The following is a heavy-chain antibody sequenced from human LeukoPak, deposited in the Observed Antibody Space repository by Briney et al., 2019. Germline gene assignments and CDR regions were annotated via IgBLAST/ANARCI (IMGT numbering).Heavy chain of an antibody. D-gene: IGHD6-6*01. Sequence: GGSLRLSCAASGFTFSDHYIDWVRQAPGKGLEWVGRSRDKGNRYTTAYAASVRGRFTISRDDSKNSLYLQMNSLKIEDTAVYYCTRLGIAPRDFDYWGERSLVSVSS. CDR2: SRDKGNRYTT. CDR1: GFTFSDHY. CDR3: TRLGIAPRDFDY. J-gene: IGHJ4*02. V-gene: IGHV3-72*01.